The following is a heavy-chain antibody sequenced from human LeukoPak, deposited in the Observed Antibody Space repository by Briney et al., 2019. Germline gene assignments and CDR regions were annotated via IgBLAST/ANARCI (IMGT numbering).Heavy chain of an antibody. CDR2: IYSGGST. J-gene: IGHJ4*02. CDR1: GFTVSSNY. CDR3: ARAAPTIAVAGPPPDY. D-gene: IGHD6-19*01. Sequence: GGSLRLSCAASGFTVSSNYMSWVRQAPGKGLEWVSVIYSGGSTYYADSVKGRFTISRDNSKNTLYLQMNSLRAEDTAVYYCARAAPTIAVAGPPPDYWGQGTVVTVSS. V-gene: IGHV3-53*01.